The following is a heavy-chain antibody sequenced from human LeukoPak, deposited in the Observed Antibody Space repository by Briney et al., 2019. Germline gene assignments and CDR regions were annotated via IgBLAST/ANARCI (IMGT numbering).Heavy chain of an antibody. D-gene: IGHD5-18*01. CDR3: ARRGDTPMIGDH. CDR1: GFTFSSYG. Sequence: GGSLRLSCAASGFTFSSYGMNWVRQAPGKGLEWLSYLSNTGNIHNAQSVKGRFTISRDNAKNSLYLQMDGLRAEDTAVYYCARRGDTPMIGDHWGQGILVTVAS. J-gene: IGHJ4*02. V-gene: IGHV3-48*01. CDR2: LSNTGNI.